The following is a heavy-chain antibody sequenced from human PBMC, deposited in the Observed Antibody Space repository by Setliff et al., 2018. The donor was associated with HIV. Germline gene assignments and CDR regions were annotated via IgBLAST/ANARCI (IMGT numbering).Heavy chain of an antibody. CDR2: ISWNGKII. D-gene: IGHD3-10*01. CDR3: AKAQSKVRIYYYYMDV. Sequence: AGGSLRLSCATSGFTFGDYLMSWVRQVPGKGLEWVSGISWNGKIIGYGDSVRGRFTISRDDAKNSLYLQMNSLRAEDTGLYYCAKAQSKVRIYYYYMDVWGKGTTVTVSS. V-gene: IGHV3-20*04. CDR1: GFTFGDYL. J-gene: IGHJ6*03.